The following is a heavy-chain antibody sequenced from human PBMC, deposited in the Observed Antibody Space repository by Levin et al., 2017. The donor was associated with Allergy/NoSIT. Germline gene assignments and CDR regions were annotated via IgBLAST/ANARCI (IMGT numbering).Heavy chain of an antibody. CDR1: GFTFSSYA. CDR2: ISYDGSNK. Sequence: GGSLRLSCAASGFTFSSYAMHWVRQAPGKGLEWVAVISYDGSNKYYADSVKGRFTISRDNSKNTLYLQMNSLRAEDTAVYYCARDQCSGGSCYSGFLDVWGQGTTVTVSS. CDR3: ARDQCSGGSCYSGFLDV. V-gene: IGHV3-30-3*01. J-gene: IGHJ6*02. D-gene: IGHD2-15*01.